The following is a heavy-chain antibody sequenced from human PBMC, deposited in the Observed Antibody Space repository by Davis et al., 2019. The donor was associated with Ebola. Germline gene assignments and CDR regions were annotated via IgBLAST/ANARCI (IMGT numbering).Heavy chain of an antibody. J-gene: IGHJ4*02. CDR3: AMTGYSSTKFTDF. V-gene: IGHV1-3*01. CDR1: RYTFSNSR. CDR2: ISFDFGYT. Sequence: AASVTVSCKASRYTFSNSRFHWVRQAPGQSLESMGWISFDFGYTGYSQNFQGRVTITRDTSTDTTYMELSSLTSDDTAVYYWAMTGYSSTKFTDFWDQGTRVTVSS. D-gene: IGHD2-21*01.